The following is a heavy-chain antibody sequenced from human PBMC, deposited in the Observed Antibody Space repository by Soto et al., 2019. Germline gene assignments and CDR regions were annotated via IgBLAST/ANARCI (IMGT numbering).Heavy chain of an antibody. CDR3: AKIVGGGSHHDAFDI. CDR1: GFTFRSYA. D-gene: IGHD2-15*01. CDR2: TGGGGVST. V-gene: IGHV3-23*01. J-gene: IGHJ3*02. Sequence: VQLLESGGGLVEPGGSLRLSCAASGFTFRSYAMTWVRQAPGKGLEWLSYTGGGGVSTYYADSVKGRFTSSRDDSKNTLYLQMNSLRAEDTALYYCAKIVGGGSHHDAFDIWGQGTMVTVSS.